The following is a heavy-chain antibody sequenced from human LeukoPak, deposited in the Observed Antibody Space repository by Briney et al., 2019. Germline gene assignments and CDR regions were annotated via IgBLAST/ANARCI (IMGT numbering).Heavy chain of an antibody. D-gene: IGHD4/OR15-4a*01. CDR2: IYYSGST. V-gene: IGHV4-39*01. Sequence: SETLSLTCTVSGGSISSSSYYWGWIRQPPGKGLEWIGSIYYSGSTYYNPSLESRVTISVDTSKNQFSLKLSSVTAADTAVYYCATPTGVRLLDAFDIWGQGTMVTVSS. J-gene: IGHJ3*02. CDR3: ATPTGVRLLDAFDI. CDR1: GGSISSSSYY.